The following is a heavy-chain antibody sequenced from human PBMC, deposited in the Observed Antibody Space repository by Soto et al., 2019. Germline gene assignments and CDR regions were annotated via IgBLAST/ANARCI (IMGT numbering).Heavy chain of an antibody. V-gene: IGHV4-34*01. CDR3: ARSQASSSWYRRWFDP. J-gene: IGHJ5*02. D-gene: IGHD6-13*01. CDR1: GGSFSGYY. Sequence: QVQLQQWGAGLLKPSETLSLTCAVYGGSFSGYYWSWIRQPPGKGLEWIGEINHSGSTNYNPSLKKRVTISVDTSKTQFSLKLSSVTAADTAVYYCARSQASSSWYRRWFDPWGQGTLVTVSS. CDR2: INHSGST.